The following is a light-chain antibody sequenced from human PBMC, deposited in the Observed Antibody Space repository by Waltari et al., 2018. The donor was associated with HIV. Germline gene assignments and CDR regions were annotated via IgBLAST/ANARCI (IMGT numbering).Light chain of an antibody. CDR1: QGISSH. J-gene: IGKJ2*01. Sequence: DIQLTQSQSFMSASVGDRVTITCRASQGISSHLAWYQHKPGKAPKLLIYIASTLQSGVPSRFSGSGSGTEFTLTISSLQPEDFATYYCQQLNSYPHTFGQGTKLEIK. CDR3: QQLNSYPHT. V-gene: IGKV1-9*01. CDR2: IAS.